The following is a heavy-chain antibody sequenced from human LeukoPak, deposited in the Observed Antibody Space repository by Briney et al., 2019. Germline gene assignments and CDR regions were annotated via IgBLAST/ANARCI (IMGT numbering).Heavy chain of an antibody. V-gene: IGHV4-34*01. J-gene: IGHJ4*02. Sequence: TSETLSLTCAVYGGSFSGYYWSWIRQPPGKGLEWIGEINHSGSTNYNPSLESRVTISVDTSKNQFSLKLSSVTAADTAVFYGARIRRAYSSSSGGFDYWGQGTLVTVSS. D-gene: IGHD6-6*01. CDR1: GGSFSGYY. CDR2: INHSGST. CDR3: ARIRRAYSSSSGGFDY.